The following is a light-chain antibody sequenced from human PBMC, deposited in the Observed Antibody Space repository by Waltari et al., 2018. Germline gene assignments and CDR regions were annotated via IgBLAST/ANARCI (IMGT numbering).Light chain of an antibody. CDR1: QTISSIS. CDR2: GTS. V-gene: IGKV3-20*01. J-gene: IGKJ4*01. CDR3: QQYDGSTVT. Sequence: EIVLTKSPGTLSLSPGEGAALSCRASQTISSISLTLYQQRPGQAPSPRIYGTSSRATGIPDRFSGSVSGTDFTLTIRRLDPEDFAVYYCQQYDGSTVTFGGGTKVEVK.